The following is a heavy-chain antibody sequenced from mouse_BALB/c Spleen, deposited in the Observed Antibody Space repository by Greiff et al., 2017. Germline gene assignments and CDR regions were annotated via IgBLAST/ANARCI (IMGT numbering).Heavy chain of an antibody. J-gene: IGHJ2*01. CDR3: ARVGSGYGGFDY. CDR2: ISSGGSYT. CDR1: GFTFSSYA. Sequence: EVMLVESGGGLVKPGGSLKLSCAASGFTFSSYAMSWVRQSPEKRLEWVAEISSGGSYTYYPDTVTGRFTISRDNAKNTLYLEMSSLRSEDTAMYYCARVGSGYGGFDYWGQGTTLTVSS. V-gene: IGHV5-9-4*01. D-gene: IGHD3-1*01.